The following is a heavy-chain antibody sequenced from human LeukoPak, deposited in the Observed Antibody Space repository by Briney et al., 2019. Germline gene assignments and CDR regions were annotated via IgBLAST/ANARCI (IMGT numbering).Heavy chain of an antibody. CDR3: ARVRAYANFVSSFDL. CDR1: GGSISSHY. V-gene: IGHV4-4*07. D-gene: IGHD2-8*01. CDR2: IWTTGST. J-gene: IGHJ2*01. Sequence: SETLSLTCTVSGGSISSHYRSWIPHPAGKRLEWLGRIWTTGSTAYNPSYKSRLTMFMDESKNQFSLPLTSMTAADTAVYYCARVRAYANFVSSFDLWGRAVIVTVSS.